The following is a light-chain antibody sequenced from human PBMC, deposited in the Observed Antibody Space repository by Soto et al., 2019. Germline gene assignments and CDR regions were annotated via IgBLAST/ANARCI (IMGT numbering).Light chain of an antibody. CDR2: GAS. CDR1: QNVSSSY. V-gene: IGKV3-20*01. CDR3: QQYGSSPPYT. J-gene: IGKJ2*01. Sequence: EMVLTQSPGTLSLSPGDRATLSCRASQNVSSSYLAWYQQKPGQAPRLLIYGASSRATGIPDRFSGSGSGTDFTLTISRLEPEDVAVYYCQQYGSSPPYTFGQGTKLEIK.